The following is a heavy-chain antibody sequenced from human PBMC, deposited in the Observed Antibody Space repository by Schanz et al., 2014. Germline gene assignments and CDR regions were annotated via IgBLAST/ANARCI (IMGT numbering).Heavy chain of an antibody. CDR2: IDRDGSRT. D-gene: IGHD1-26*01. Sequence: EVQLVESGGGLVQPGGSLRLSCAASTFTFSSYWMHWVRQAPGKGLVWVSRIDRDGSRTNYADSVKGRFTISRDNSKNTVYLQMDSLRPEDTAVYYCARGGATRFDYWGQGTLVTVSS. V-gene: IGHV3-74*01. CDR1: TFTFSSYW. J-gene: IGHJ4*02. CDR3: ARGGATRFDY.